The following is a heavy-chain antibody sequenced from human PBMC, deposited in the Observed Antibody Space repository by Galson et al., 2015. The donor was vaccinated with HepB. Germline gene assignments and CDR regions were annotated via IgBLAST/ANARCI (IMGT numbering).Heavy chain of an antibody. D-gene: IGHD2-8*01. CDR3: AKSGEGEYCTNGVCPPFDY. J-gene: IGHJ4*02. CDR1: GFTFSSYG. CDR2: ISYDGSNK. V-gene: IGHV3-30*18. Sequence: SLRLSCAASGFTFSSYGMHWVRQAPGKGLEWVAVISYDGSNKYYADSVKGRFTISRDNSKNTLYLQMNSPRAEDTAVYYCAKSGEGEYCTNGVCPPFDYWGQGTLVTVSS.